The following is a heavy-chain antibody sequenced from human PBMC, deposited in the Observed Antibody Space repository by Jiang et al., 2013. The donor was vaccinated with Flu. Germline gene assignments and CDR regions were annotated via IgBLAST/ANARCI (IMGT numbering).Heavy chain of an antibody. CDR3: ARGWTNYDSVWGTYRLSRFDP. J-gene: IGHJ5*02. CDR2: INPNSGNI. CDR1: GYTFINYD. V-gene: IGHV1-8*01. D-gene: IGHD3-16*02. Sequence: GAEVKKPGASVKVSCKASGYTFINYDINWVRQATGQGLEWMGWINPNSGNIGYAQKFQGRVNMTRDNSLNTAYMELSSLTSEDTAVYYCARGWTNYDSVWGTYRLSRFDPWGQGTLVIVSS.